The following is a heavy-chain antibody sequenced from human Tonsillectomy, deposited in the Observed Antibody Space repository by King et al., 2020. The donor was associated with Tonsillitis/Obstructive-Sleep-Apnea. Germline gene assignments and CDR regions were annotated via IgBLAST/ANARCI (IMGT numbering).Heavy chain of an antibody. J-gene: IGHJ6*03. V-gene: IGHV3-43*01. Sequence: VQLVESGGVVVQPGGSLRLSCAASGFTFDDYSMNCGRQAPSKGLVWFSLITGDGGTTYYADSVKGRFTISRDNSKNSLYLQMNSLRSEDTALYYCAKGRTFYYYYMDVWGKGTTVTVSS. CDR3: AKGRTFYYYYMDV. CDR2: ITGDGGTT. D-gene: IGHD3-16*01. CDR1: GFTFDDYS.